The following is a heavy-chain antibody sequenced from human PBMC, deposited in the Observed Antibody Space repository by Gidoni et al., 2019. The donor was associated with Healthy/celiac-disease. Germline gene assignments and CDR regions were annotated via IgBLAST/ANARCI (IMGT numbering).Heavy chain of an antibody. Sequence: QVQLVQSGAEVTKPGASVKVSCKASGYTFTGYYMHWVRKAPGQGLEWMGWINPNSGGTNYAKNFQGRVTMTRDTSISTAYMELSRLRSDDTAVYYCARGFRYDSSGYPYWGQGTLVTVSS. CDR2: INPNSGGT. J-gene: IGHJ4*02. D-gene: IGHD3-22*01. V-gene: IGHV1-2*02. CDR3: ARGFRYDSSGYPY. CDR1: GYTFTGYY.